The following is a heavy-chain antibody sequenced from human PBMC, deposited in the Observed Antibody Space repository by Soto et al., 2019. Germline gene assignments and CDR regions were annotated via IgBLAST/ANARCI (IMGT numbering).Heavy chain of an antibody. CDR2: ISSSGSTI. CDR3: ARHLRYCSSTSCFYGMDF. D-gene: IGHD2-2*01. J-gene: IGHJ6*02. V-gene: IGHV3-11*01. Sequence: GGSLRLSCAASGFTFSDYYMSWIRQAPGKGLEWVSYISSSGSTIYYADSVKGRFTISRDNAKNSLYLQMNSLRAEDTAVYYCARHLRYCSSTSCFYGMDFSGQGTTVTVSS. CDR1: GFTFSDYY.